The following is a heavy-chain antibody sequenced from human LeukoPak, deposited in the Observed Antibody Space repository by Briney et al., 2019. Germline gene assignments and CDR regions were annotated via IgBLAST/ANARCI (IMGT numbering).Heavy chain of an antibody. J-gene: IGHJ3*02. Sequence: SETLSLTCTVSGYSISSGYYWGWIRQPPGKGLEWIGSIYHSGSTYYNPSLKSRVTISVDTSKNQFSLKLSSVTAADTAVYYCASLLRDIVVVVAATGDAFDIWGQGTMVTVSS. CDR1: GYSISSGYY. D-gene: IGHD2-15*01. CDR2: IYHSGST. CDR3: ASLLRDIVVVVAATGDAFDI. V-gene: IGHV4-38-2*02.